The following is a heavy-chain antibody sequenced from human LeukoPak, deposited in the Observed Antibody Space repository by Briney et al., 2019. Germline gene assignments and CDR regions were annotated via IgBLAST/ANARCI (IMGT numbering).Heavy chain of an antibody. J-gene: IGHJ4*02. CDR2: FDPEDGET. Sequence: ASVKVSCKVSGYTLTKLSMHWVRQAPGKGLEWMGGFDPEDGETIYAQKFQGRVTMTEDTSTDTAYMELSSLRSEDTAVYYCATLAGGEVVVAYYFDYWGQGTLVTVSS. D-gene: IGHD2-15*01. V-gene: IGHV1-24*01. CDR1: GYTLTKLS. CDR3: ATLAGGEVVVAYYFDY.